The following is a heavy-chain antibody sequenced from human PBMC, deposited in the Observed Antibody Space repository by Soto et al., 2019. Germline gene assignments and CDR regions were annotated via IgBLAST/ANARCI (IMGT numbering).Heavy chain of an antibody. V-gene: IGHV4-61*01. CDR2: IYGSGST. J-gene: IGHJ5*02. CDR3: ARDIVVVPAAIRVSWFDP. CDR1: GGSVSSGTYY. D-gene: IGHD2-2*02. Sequence: QVQLQESGPGLVKPSETLSLTCTVSGGSVSSGTYYWSWIRQPPGKGLEWIGYIYGSGSTNYTPSLNSRVTTSVDTSNNQFSLKLSSVTAADTAVYYCARDIVVVPAAIRVSWFDPWGQGTLVTVSS.